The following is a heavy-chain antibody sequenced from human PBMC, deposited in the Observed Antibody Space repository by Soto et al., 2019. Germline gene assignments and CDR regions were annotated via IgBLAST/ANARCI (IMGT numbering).Heavy chain of an antibody. J-gene: IGHJ6*02. V-gene: IGHV3-49*03. CDR1: GFTFGDYT. D-gene: IGHD6-25*01. Sequence: GGSLRLSCVTSGFTFGDYTMSWFRQAPGGGLEWVSFIRSKAYGGTTEYAASMKGRFTISRDDSKSIAYLQMNSLKSEDTGVYYCARDLASSNFYDFYGMDGWGQGTTVTVSS. CDR3: ARDLASSNFYDFYGMDG. CDR2: IRSKAYGGTT.